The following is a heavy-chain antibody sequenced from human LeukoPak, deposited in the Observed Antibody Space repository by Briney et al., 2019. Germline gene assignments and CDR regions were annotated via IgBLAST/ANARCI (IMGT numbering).Heavy chain of an antibody. D-gene: IGHD2-21*02. CDR2: IYYSGST. Sequence: SETLSLTCTVSGGSISSSSYYWGWIRQPPGKGLEWIGSIYYSGSTYYNPSLKSRVTISVDTSKNQFSLKLSSVTAADTAVYYCARALGHIVVVTAIYDIWGQGTMVTVSS. J-gene: IGHJ3*02. CDR3: ARALGHIVVVTAIYDI. CDR1: GGSISSSSYY. V-gene: IGHV4-39*07.